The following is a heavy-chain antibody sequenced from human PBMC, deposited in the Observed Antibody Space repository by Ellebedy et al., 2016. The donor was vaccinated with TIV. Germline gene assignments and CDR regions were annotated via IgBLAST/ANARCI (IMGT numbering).Heavy chain of an antibody. Sequence: PGGSLRLSCTDSGFTVRSYWMQWVRQAPGKGLEWVSNIKQDGSEEYYVDSVKGRFTISRDNAKKSLYLQMNSLRSEDTAVYYCARGSGWIIDYWGEGNLVTVS. J-gene: IGHJ4*02. CDR2: IKQDGSEE. CDR3: ARGSGWIIDY. V-gene: IGHV3-7*04. CDR1: GFTVRSYW. D-gene: IGHD6-19*01.